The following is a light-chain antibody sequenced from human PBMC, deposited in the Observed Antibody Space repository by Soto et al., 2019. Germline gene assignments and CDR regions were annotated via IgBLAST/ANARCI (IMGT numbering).Light chain of an antibody. CDR3: CSYAGSSTPYV. Sequence: QSALTQPASVSGSPGQSITISCTGTSSDVGSYNLVSWYQQHPGKAPKLTIYEVSKRPSGVSNRFAGSKSGNTASLTISGLQAEDEAEYYCCSYAGSSTPYVFGTGTKLTVL. J-gene: IGLJ1*01. CDR1: SSDVGSYNL. CDR2: EVS. V-gene: IGLV2-23*02.